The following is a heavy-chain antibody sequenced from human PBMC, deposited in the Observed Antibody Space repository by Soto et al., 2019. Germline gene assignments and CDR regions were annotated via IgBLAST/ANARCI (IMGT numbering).Heavy chain of an antibody. D-gene: IGHD2-2*01. CDR2: IYYSGST. CDR1: RGYTSSYY. V-gene: IGHV4-59*08. J-gene: IGHJ4*02. CDR3: ASHLVVPAAIFC. Sequence: SETLSLTCTVSRGYTSSYYWSWIRQPPGKGLEWIGYIYYSGSTYYNPSLKSRVTISVDTSKNQFSLKLSSVTAADTAVYYCASHLVVPAAIFCWGQGTLVTVSS.